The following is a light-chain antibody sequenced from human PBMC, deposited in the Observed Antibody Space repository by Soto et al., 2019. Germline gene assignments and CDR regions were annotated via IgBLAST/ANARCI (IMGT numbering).Light chain of an antibody. Sequence: QSALTQPASVSASPGQSITVSCTGTTGDIGGYDYVSWYQQHPGKAPKLLIYEVRNRPSGVSYRFSGSKSANTASLTISGLQAEDEADYFCSSYSTSNFMVFGGGTKLTVL. J-gene: IGLJ2*01. CDR3: SSYSTSNFMV. CDR2: EVR. V-gene: IGLV2-14*01. CDR1: TGDIGGYDY.